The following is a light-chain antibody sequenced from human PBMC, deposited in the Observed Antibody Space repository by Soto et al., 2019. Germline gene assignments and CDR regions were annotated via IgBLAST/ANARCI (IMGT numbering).Light chain of an antibody. V-gene: IGKV4-1*01. Sequence: DIVMTQSPDSLAVSLGERATINCKSSQSVLYTSNNKNYLTWYQQKPGQPPKLLIYWASTRESGVPDRFSGSGSGTDFTLTISSLQAEDVAVYYCPQYYSSPFTFGGGTKVDI. J-gene: IGKJ4*01. CDR3: PQYYSSPFT. CDR2: WAS. CDR1: QSVLYTSNNKNY.